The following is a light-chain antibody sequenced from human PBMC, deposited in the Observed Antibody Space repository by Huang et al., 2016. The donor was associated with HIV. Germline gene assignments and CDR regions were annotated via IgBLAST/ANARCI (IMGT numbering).Light chain of an antibody. Sequence: DFQMTQSPSSLSASVGDRVTITCRASQSISGYLNWYQQKPGKAPSLLIYTASSLQGGVPSRFSGSGSGTHFTLTISSLQLEDFATYYCQQTYSTFTFGGGTKVEIK. J-gene: IGKJ4*01. CDR1: QSISGY. V-gene: IGKV1-39*01. CDR3: QQTYSTFT. CDR2: TAS.